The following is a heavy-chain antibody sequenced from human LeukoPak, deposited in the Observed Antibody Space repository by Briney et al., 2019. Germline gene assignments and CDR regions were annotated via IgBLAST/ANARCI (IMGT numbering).Heavy chain of an antibody. CDR2: IYYSGST. J-gene: IGHJ4*02. V-gene: IGHV4-39*01. CDR3: ATSIVVVPAAIYWSGNFDY. Sequence: SETLSLTCTVSGGSISSYYWGWIRQPPGKGLEWIGSIYYSGSTYYNPSLKSRVTISVDTSKNQFSLKLSSVTAADTAVYYCATSIVVVPAAIYWSGNFDYWGQGTLVTVSS. D-gene: IGHD2-2*02. CDR1: GGSISSYY.